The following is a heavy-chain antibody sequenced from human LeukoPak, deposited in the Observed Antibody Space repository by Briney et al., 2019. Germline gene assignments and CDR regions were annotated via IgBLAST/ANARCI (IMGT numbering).Heavy chain of an antibody. CDR1: GITLSNYA. D-gene: IGHD3-22*01. J-gene: IGHJ4*02. CDR2: ISGSGGGT. V-gene: IGHV3-23*01. Sequence: QTGGSLRLSCAVSGITLSNYAMSWVRQAPGKGLEWVAGISGSGGGTNYADSVKGRFTISRDSPKNTLYLQMNNLRADGTAVYFCAKRGVVIRVILVGFHKEAYYFDSWGQGALVTVSS. CDR3: AKRGVVIRVILVGFHKEAYYFDS.